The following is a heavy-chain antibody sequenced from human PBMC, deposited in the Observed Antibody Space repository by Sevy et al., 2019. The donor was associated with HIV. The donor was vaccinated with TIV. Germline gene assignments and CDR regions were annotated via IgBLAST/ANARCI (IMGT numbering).Heavy chain of an antibody. D-gene: IGHD3-3*01. CDR2: ISGFNGDT. Sequence: ASVKVSCKASGYTFTNYAISWVRQAPGQGLEWMGWISGFNGDTKNAEKFQGRFTMTTDTSTKTAYMDLSSLGSDDTAVYYCVSGTTFYDFWTGGDYWGQGTLVTVSS. CDR1: GYTFTNYA. J-gene: IGHJ4*02. CDR3: VSGTTFYDFWTGGDY. V-gene: IGHV1-18*01.